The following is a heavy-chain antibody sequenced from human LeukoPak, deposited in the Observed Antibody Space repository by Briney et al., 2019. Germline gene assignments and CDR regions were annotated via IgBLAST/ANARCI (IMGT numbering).Heavy chain of an antibody. V-gene: IGHV4-59*08. CDR2: IYYTGST. Sequence: SETLSLTCTVSGGSLSGYYWSWIRQPPGKGLEWIGYIYYTGSTNYNPSLKSRVTISLDTSKNQFSLSLSSVTAADTAVYYCARHGTNVGRMDVWGQGTTVTVSS. CDR3: ARHGTNVGRMDV. J-gene: IGHJ6*02. CDR1: GGSLSGYY. D-gene: IGHD2-15*01.